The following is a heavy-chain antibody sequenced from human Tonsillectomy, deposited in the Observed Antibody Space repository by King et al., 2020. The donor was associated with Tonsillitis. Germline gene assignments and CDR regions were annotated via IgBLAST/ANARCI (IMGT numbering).Heavy chain of an antibody. CDR3: ARGGELLDYYYYMDV. D-gene: IGHD1-26*01. V-gene: IGHV1-69*09. CDR1: GGTFSSYA. Sequence: QLVQSGAEVKKPGSSVKVSCKASGGTFSSYAISWVRQAPGQGLEWMGRIIPILGIANYAQKFQGRVTITADKSTSTAYMELRSLRSEDTAVYYCARGGELLDYYYYMDVWGKGTTVTVSS. J-gene: IGHJ6*03. CDR2: IIPILGIA.